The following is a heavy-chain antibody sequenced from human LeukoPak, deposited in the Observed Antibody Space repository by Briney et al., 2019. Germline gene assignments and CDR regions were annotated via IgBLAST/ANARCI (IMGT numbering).Heavy chain of an antibody. CDR3: AALESVPNYYDSSGYHFDY. CDR1: GYTFTGYY. D-gene: IGHD3-22*01. CDR2: INPNSGGT. Sequence: ASVKVSCKASGYTFTGYYMHWVRQASGQGLEWMGWINPNSGGTNYAQKFQGRVTMTRDTSISTAYMELSRLRSDDTAVYYCAALESVPNYYDSSGYHFDYWGQGTLVTVSS. V-gene: IGHV1-2*02. J-gene: IGHJ4*02.